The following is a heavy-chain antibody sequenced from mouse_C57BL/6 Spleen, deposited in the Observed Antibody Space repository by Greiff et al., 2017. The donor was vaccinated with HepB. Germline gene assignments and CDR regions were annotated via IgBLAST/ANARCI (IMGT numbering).Heavy chain of an antibody. CDR1: GFTFSDAW. V-gene: IGHV6-6*01. CDR2: IRNKANNHAT. J-gene: IGHJ4*01. CDR3: TGVYYEYERDAMDD. Sequence: EVMLVESGGGLVQPGGSMKLSCAASGFTFSDAWMDWVRQSPEKGLEWVAEIRNKANNHATYYAESVKGRFTISRDDSKSSVYLQMNSLRAEDTGIYDCTGVYYEYERDAMDDWGQGTSVTVAS. D-gene: IGHD2-4*01.